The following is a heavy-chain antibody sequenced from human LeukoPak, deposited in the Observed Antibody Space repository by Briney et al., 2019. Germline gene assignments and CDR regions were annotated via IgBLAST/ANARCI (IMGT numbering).Heavy chain of an antibody. CDR1: GFDVSNHY. J-gene: IGHJ4*02. CDR3: ARMLLCSGGSCQDH. V-gene: IGHV3-53*01. CDR2: IQSAGNT. D-gene: IGHD2-15*01. Sequence: GGSLRLSCSASGFDVSNHYLNWVRQAPGMRLEWVSMIQSAGNTYYADSVKGRFTISRDDSKNTLYLQMNSLRVEDTAIYYCARMLLCSGGSCQDHWGQGTRVTVSS.